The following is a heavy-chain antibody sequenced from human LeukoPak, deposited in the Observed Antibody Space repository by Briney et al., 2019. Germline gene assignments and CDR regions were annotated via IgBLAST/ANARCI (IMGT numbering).Heavy chain of an antibody. Sequence: PSETLSLTCTVSGGSISSSSYYWGWIRQPPGKGLEWIGSIYYSGSTYYNPSLKSRVTISVDTSKNQFSLKLSSVTAADTAVYYCARAEYSTYYYYYYMDVWGKGTTVTISS. J-gene: IGHJ6*03. V-gene: IGHV4-39*07. CDR3: ARAEYSTYYYYYYMDV. D-gene: IGHD6-6*01. CDR2: IYYSGST. CDR1: GGSISSSSYY.